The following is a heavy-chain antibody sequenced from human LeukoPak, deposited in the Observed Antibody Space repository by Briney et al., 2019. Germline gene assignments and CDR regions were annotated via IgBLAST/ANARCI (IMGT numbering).Heavy chain of an antibody. J-gene: IGHJ4*02. CDR1: GFTFSSYG. D-gene: IGHD6-19*01. Sequence: GGSLRLSCAASGFTFSSYGMHWVRQAPGKGLEWVAVISYDGSNKYYADSVKGRFTISRDNSKNTLYLQMNSLRAEDTAVYYCAKDSYSSGWDPAPDYWGQGTLVTGSS. CDR2: ISYDGSNK. V-gene: IGHV3-30*18. CDR3: AKDSYSSGWDPAPDY.